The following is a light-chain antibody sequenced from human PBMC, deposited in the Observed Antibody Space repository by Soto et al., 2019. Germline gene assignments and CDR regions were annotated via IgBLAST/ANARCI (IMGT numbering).Light chain of an antibody. CDR2: DVS. V-gene: IGLV2-14*01. CDR3: RSYTSSSGV. Sequence: QSALTQPASVSGSPGQSITISCTGTSSDVGGYNYVSWYQQHPGKAPKLMIYDVSHRPSGVSNRFSGSKSGNTASLTISGLQAEAEADYYCRSYTSSSGVFGGGTKLPVL. CDR1: SSDVGGYNY. J-gene: IGLJ2*01.